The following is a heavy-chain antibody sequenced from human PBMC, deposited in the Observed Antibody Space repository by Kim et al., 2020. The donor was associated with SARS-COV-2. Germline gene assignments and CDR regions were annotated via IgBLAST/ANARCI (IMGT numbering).Heavy chain of an antibody. D-gene: IGHD3-22*01. CDR3: ARTPIYYDSSGYYYDIYYYYGMDV. J-gene: IGHJ6*02. CDR1: GFTFSSYS. V-gene: IGHV3-48*02. Sequence: GGSLRLSCAASGFTFSSYSMNWVRQAPGKGLDWVSYISSSSSTIYYADSVKGRFTISRDNAKNSLYLQMNSLRDEDTAVYYCARTPIYYDSSGYYYDIYYYYGMDVWGQGTTVTVSS. CDR2: ISSSSSTI.